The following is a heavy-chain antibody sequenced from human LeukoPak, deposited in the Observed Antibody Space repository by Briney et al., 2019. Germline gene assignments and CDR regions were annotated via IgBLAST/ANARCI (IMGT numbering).Heavy chain of an antibody. Sequence: GGSLRLSCAASGFTFTNHPMHWVRQASGKRLEYVSAISPSGDRTWYADSVKGRFTISRDNSKNTMYLQMGSLRPEDMGVYYCASSITVFGMGSNWGQGTLVTVSS. D-gene: IGHD3-3*01. J-gene: IGHJ4*02. CDR3: ASSITVFGMGSN. CDR2: ISPSGDRT. V-gene: IGHV3-64*02. CDR1: GFTFTNHP.